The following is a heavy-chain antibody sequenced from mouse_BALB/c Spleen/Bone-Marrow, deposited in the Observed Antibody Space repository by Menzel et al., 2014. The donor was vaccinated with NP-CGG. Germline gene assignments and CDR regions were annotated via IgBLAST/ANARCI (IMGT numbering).Heavy chain of an antibody. D-gene: IGHD1-1*02. J-gene: IGHJ2*01. Sequence: QVQLKESGAELVRPGVSVKISCKGSGYAFTDYALQWVKQSHAKSLEWIGIISTYYGDARYNQKFKGKATMTVDKSSSPSYIELARLTSEDSAIYYCARSGGFDYLGQGTTLTVSS. CDR2: ISTYYGDA. CDR3: ARSGGFDY. V-gene: IGHV1S137*01. CDR1: GYAFTDYA.